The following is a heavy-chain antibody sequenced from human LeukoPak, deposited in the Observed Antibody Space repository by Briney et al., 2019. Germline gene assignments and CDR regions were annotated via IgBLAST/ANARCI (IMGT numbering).Heavy chain of an antibody. Sequence: SETLSLTCAVSGGSISSSSYYWGWLRQPPGKGLEWIGSMSYSGSTYYNPSLKSRVTISVDTSKNQFSLKLSSVTAADTAVYHCARQLNWDHEFDYWGQGTLVTVSS. D-gene: IGHD7-27*01. CDR3: ARQLNWDHEFDY. V-gene: IGHV4-39*01. CDR1: GGSISSSSYY. CDR2: MSYSGST. J-gene: IGHJ4*02.